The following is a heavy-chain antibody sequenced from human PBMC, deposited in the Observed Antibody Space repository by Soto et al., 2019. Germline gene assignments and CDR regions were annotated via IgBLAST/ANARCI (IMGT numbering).Heavy chain of an antibody. CDR1: GFTFSSYA. V-gene: IGHV3-23*01. D-gene: IGHD4-4*01. CDR3: ANNAHPRSNYVIGYFQH. J-gene: IGHJ1*01. Sequence: GGSLRLSCAASGFTFSSYAMSWVRQAPGKGLEWVSAISGSGGSTYYADSVKGRFTISRDNSKNTLYLQMNSLRAEDTAVYYCANNAHPRSNYVIGYFQHWGQGTLVTVSS. CDR2: ISGSGGST.